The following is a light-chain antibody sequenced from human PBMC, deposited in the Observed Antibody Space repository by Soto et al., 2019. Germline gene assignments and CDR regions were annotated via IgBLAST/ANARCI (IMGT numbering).Light chain of an antibody. CDR1: SSDVGSYSL. Sequence: QSALTQPASVSGSPGQSITISCTGTSSDVGSYSLVSWYQQHPGKAPKLMIYEVSKRPSAISNRFSGSKSGNTASLTISGLQAEDEADYYCCSYAGIRVFGGGTKLTVL. V-gene: IGLV2-23*02. CDR2: EVS. CDR3: CSYAGIRV. J-gene: IGLJ3*02.